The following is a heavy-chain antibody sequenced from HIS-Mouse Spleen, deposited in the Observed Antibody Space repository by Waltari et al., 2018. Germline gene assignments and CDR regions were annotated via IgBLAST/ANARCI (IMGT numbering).Heavy chain of an antibody. CDR2: INHSGST. D-gene: IGHD6-6*01. V-gene: IGHV4-34*01. J-gene: IGHJ4*02. CDR1: AGSFSGSY. CDR3: ARGLGAARKETFDY. Sequence: QVQLQQWGAGLLKPSETLSLTCAVYAGSFSGSYWSLIRLPPGKGLEWIGEINHSGSTNYNPSLKSRVTISVDTSKNQFSLKLSSVTAADTAVYYCARGLGAARKETFDYWGQGTLVTVSS.